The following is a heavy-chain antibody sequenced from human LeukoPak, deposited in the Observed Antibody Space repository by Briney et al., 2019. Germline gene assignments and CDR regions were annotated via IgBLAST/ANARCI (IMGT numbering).Heavy chain of an antibody. CDR1: GFTCSSYA. J-gene: IGHJ4*02. V-gene: IGHV3-23*01. CDR3: AKWVTGTLKYFDY. D-gene: IGHD1-20*01. CDR2: ISGSGGST. Sequence: EPGGSLRLSCAASGFTCSSYAMSGVRQAPGKGLEGVSAISGSGGSTYYADSVRGRLTIPSDNSKNTQYLQMNSLRAGDTAVYYCAKWVTGTLKYFDYWGQGTLVTVSS.